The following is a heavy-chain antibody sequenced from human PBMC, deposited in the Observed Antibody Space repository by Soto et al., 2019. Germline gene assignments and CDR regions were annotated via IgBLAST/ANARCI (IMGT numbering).Heavy chain of an antibody. Sequence: GGSLRLSCAASGFTFSSYSMNWVRQAPGKGLEWVSSISSSSSYIYYADSVKGRFTISRDNAKNSLYLQMNSLRAEDTAVYYCARGQDIVVVVAATDYFDYWGQGTLVTVSS. CDR3: ARGQDIVVVVAATDYFDY. CDR2: ISSSSSYI. D-gene: IGHD2-15*01. CDR1: GFTFSSYS. V-gene: IGHV3-21*01. J-gene: IGHJ4*02.